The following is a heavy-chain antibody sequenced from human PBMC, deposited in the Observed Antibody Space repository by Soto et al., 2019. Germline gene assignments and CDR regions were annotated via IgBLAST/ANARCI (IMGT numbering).Heavy chain of an antibody. CDR1: GGSISSGGYS. V-gene: IGHV4-30-2*01. J-gene: IGHJ4*02. CDR2: IYHSGST. CDR3: ARGGSSGYYPLYYFDY. Sequence: TLYLTCSVSGGSISSGGYSWSWIRQPPGKGLEWIGYIYHSGSTYYNPSLKSRVTISVDRSKNQFPLKLSSVTAADTAVYYCARGGSSGYYPLYYFDYWGQGTLVTVSS. D-gene: IGHD3-22*01.